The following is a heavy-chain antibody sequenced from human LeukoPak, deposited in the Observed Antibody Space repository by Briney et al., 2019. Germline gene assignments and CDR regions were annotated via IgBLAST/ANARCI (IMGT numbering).Heavy chain of an antibody. CDR1: GGTFSSYA. J-gene: IGHJ4*02. CDR2: IIPIFGTA. Sequence: SVTVSCTASGGTFSSYAISWVRQAPGQGLEWMGGIIPIFGTANYAQKFQGRVTITADESTSTAYMELSSLRSEDTAVYYCARDRSTGYYDSSGYHDYWGQGTLVTVSS. V-gene: IGHV1-69*01. D-gene: IGHD3-22*01. CDR3: ARDRSTGYYDSSGYHDY.